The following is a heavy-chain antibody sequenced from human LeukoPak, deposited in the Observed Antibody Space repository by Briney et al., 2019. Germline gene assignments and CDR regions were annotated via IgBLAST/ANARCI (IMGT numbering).Heavy chain of an antibody. D-gene: IGHD1-26*01. V-gene: IGHV1-69*13. CDR2: IIPIFGTA. CDR3: ARTKTSGSQLLIYFDY. Sequence: ASVKVSCKASGGTFSSYAISWVRQAPGQGLEWMGGIIPIFGTANYAQKFQGRVTITADESTSTAYMELSSLRSEDTAVYYCARTKTSGSQLLIYFDYWGQGTLVTVSS. J-gene: IGHJ4*02. CDR1: GGTFSSYA.